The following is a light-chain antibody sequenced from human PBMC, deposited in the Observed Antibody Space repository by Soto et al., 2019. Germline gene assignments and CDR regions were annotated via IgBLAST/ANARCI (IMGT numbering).Light chain of an antibody. V-gene: IGLV1-47*01. CDR1: SSNIGTND. J-gene: IGLJ2*01. CDR2: RSN. CDR3: ASWDYSLSGVL. Sequence: QSVLTQPPSASGTPGQRVTISCSGSSSNIGTNDAFWYQQLPGTAPKLLIYRSNQRPSGVPDRFSGSKSGTSASLAISGRRSDDEADYYCASWDYSLSGVLFGGGTKLTVL.